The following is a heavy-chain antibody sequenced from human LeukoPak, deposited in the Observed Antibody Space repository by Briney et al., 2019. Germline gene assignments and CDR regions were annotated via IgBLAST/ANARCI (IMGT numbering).Heavy chain of an antibody. CDR1: GFIFRNYG. CDR2: ISPGGDKP. J-gene: IGHJ4*02. D-gene: IGHD2/OR15-2a*01. CDR3: AQDRAWIEFYF. Sequence: GGSLRLSCAASGFIFRNYGMNWVRQAPGKGLEWVSGISPGGDKPYYADSVRGRFTISRDNSKNTMYLQMNSLRAEDTAVYYCAQDRAWIEFYFWGQGTLVSVSS. V-gene: IGHV3-23*01.